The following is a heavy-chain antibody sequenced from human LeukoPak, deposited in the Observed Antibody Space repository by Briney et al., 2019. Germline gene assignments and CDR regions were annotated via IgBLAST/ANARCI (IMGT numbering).Heavy chain of an antibody. D-gene: IGHD3-22*01. CDR2: IYTSGST. V-gene: IGHV4-61*02. CDR3: ARSRYYYDSSGYPHVGNFDY. J-gene: IGHJ4*02. Sequence: PSETLSLTCTVSGGSISSGSYYWSRIRQPAGKGLEWIGRIYTSGSTNYNPSVKSRVTISVDTSKNQFSLKLSSVTAADTAVYYCARSRYYYDSSGYPHVGNFDYWGQGTLVTVSS. CDR1: GGSISSGSYY.